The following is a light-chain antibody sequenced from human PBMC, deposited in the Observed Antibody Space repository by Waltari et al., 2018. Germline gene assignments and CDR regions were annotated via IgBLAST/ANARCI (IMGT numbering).Light chain of an antibody. CDR2: AAS. J-gene: IGKJ1*01. CDR3: QQYNNWPLT. CDR1: QSVSGD. V-gene: IGKV3-15*01. Sequence: EMVMTQSPAPLSVSPGERATLSCRASQSVSGDLAWYQQKSGQAPRLLIYAASNRATGIPARFNGGGSGTEFTLTISSLQSGDSAVYYCQQYNNWPLTFGQGTKVEIK.